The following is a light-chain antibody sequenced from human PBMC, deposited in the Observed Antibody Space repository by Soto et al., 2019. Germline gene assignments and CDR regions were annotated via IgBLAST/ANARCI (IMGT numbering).Light chain of an antibody. Sequence: QSVLTQPPSASGTPGQRVTISCSGSSSNIGSNTVNWYKQLPGTALKLLIYSNNQRPSGVPDRFSGSKSGTSASLAISRLQSEDEADYYCAAWDDSLNVHYVFGTGTKVTVL. CDR3: AAWDDSLNVHYV. J-gene: IGLJ1*01. CDR1: SSNIGSNT. CDR2: SNN. V-gene: IGLV1-44*01.